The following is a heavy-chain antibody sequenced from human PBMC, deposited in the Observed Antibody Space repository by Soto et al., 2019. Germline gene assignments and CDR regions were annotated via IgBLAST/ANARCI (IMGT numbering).Heavy chain of an antibody. V-gene: IGHV4-39*01. Sequence: SETLSLTCTVSGGSISSSSYYWGWIRQPPGKGLEWIGSIYYSGSTYYNPSLKSRVTISVDTSKNQFSLKLSSVTAADTAVYYCARHYYEQLVHNWFDPWGQGTLVTVSS. J-gene: IGHJ5*02. CDR3: ARHYYEQLVHNWFDP. D-gene: IGHD6-6*01. CDR1: GGSISSSSYY. CDR2: IYYSGST.